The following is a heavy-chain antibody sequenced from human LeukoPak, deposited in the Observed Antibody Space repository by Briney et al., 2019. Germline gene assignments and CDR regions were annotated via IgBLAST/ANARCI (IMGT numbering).Heavy chain of an antibody. CDR3: ARLSTMVRGVIIRPFDY. V-gene: IGHV4-59*05. D-gene: IGHD3-10*01. CDR2: IYYSGST. Sequence: SETLSLTCTVSGRSISTYFWSWIRQPAGKGLEWIGSIYYSGSTYYNPSLKSRVTISVDTSKNQFSLKLSSVTAADTAVYYCARLSTMVRGVIIRPFDYWGQGTLVTVSS. J-gene: IGHJ4*02. CDR1: GRSISTYF.